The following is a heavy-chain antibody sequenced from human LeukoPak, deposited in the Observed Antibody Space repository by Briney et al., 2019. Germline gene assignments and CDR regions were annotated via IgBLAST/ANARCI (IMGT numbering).Heavy chain of an antibody. CDR1: GGSFSGYY. J-gene: IGHJ4*02. V-gene: IGHV4-34*01. D-gene: IGHD4-17*01. Sequence: SETLSLTCAVYGGSFSGYYWSWIRQPPGKGLEWIGSIYYSGSTYYNPSLKSRVTISVDTSKNQFSLKLSSVTAADTAVYYCARDFLSVSDYELGDYWGQGTLVTVSS. CDR2: IYYSGST. CDR3: ARDFLSVSDYELGDY.